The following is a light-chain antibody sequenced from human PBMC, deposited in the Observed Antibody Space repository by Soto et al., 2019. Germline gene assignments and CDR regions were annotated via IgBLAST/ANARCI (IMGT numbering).Light chain of an antibody. CDR1: QSVLYTSNNKNY. J-gene: IGKJ2*01. CDR3: QQYYGTPHT. CDR2: WAS. Sequence: DIVMTQSPDSLPVSLGERATINCKSSQSVLYTSNNKNYLAWYQKKPGQPPKLLIYWASTRESGVPDRFSGSGFGTDFALTISSLQAEDVAVYYCQQYYGTPHTFGQGTKLEI. V-gene: IGKV4-1*01.